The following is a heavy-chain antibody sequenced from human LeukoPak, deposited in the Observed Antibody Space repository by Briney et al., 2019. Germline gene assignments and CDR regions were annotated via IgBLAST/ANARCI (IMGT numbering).Heavy chain of an antibody. Sequence: SETLSLTCTVSGGSISSYYWSWIQQPPGKGLEWIGYIYYSGSTNYNPSLKSRVTISVDTSKNQFSLKLSSVTAADTAVYYCARAHSSSWYSVGGYYFDYWGQGTLVTVSS. CDR1: GGSISSYY. CDR3: ARAHSSSWYSVGGYYFDY. V-gene: IGHV4-59*08. J-gene: IGHJ4*02. CDR2: IYYSGST. D-gene: IGHD6-13*01.